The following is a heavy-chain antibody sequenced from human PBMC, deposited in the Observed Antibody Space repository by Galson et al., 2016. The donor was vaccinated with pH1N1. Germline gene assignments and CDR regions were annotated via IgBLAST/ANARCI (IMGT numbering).Heavy chain of an antibody. V-gene: IGHV3-48*01. D-gene: IGHD6-25*01. CDR3: AREIAAAGSY. CDR2: ISGRSSTI. J-gene: IGHJ4*02. CDR1: GFTFSSYS. Sequence: SLRLSCADSGFTFSSYSMSWVRQAPGKGLEWVSYISGRSSTIYYADSVKGRFTVSRDNAKNSLYLHMNSLRAEDTAVYYCAREIAAAGSYWGQGTLVTVSS.